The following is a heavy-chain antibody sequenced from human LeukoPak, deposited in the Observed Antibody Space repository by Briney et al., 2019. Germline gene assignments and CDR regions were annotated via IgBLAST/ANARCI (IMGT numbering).Heavy chain of an antibody. Sequence: PGGSLRLSCAASGFTFSSYGMHWVRQAPGKGLEWVAVIWYDGSNKYYADSVKGRFTIPRDNSKNTLYLQMNSLRAEDTAVYYCARDRRSYDYYYMDVWGKGTTVTVSS. V-gene: IGHV3-33*01. CDR2: IWYDGSNK. J-gene: IGHJ6*03. CDR1: GFTFSSYG. D-gene: IGHD3-16*01. CDR3: ARDRRSYDYYYMDV.